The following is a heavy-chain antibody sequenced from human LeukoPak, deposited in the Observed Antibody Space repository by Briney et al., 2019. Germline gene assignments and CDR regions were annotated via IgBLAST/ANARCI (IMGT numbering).Heavy chain of an antibody. CDR3: ARDLSPVVRASPMGY. D-gene: IGHD3-10*01. J-gene: IGHJ4*02. Sequence: GGSLRLSCEASGFTFSNHGMHWVRQAPGKGLEWVALITYDGYYKYYSDSVKGRFTISSDTSKNTMYLQMNSLRAEDTAVYYCARDLSPVVRASPMGYWGQGTLVTVSS. V-gene: IGHV3-30*03. CDR2: ITYDGYYK. CDR1: GFTFSNHG.